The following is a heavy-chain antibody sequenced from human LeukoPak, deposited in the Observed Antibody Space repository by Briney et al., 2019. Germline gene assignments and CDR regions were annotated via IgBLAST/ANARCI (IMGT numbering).Heavy chain of an antibody. J-gene: IGHJ6*03. CDR3: ARSSNIAVAGYYYYYYYMDV. D-gene: IGHD6-19*01. V-gene: IGHV4-39*07. CDR2: IYTSGST. CDR1: GGSISSSSYY. Sequence: PSETLSLTCTVSGGSISSSSYYWGWIRQPPGKGLEWIGRIYTSGSTNYNPSLKSRVTISVDTSKNQFSLKLSSVTAADTAVYYCARSSNIAVAGYYYYYYYMDVWGKGTTVTISS.